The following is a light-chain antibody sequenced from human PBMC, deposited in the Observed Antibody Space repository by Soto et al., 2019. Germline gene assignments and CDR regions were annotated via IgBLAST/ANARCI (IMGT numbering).Light chain of an antibody. CDR2: DVI. CDR1: SSDIGGYNY. Sequence: QSALTQPASVSGSPGQPITISCSGTSSDIGGYNYVSWYQHHPGKAPKLIIYDVINRPSGVSNRFSGSMSANTASLTISGLQAEDEADYFCSSYTTSSTPVVFGGGTKLAVL. V-gene: IGLV2-14*03. CDR3: SSYTTSSTPVV. J-gene: IGLJ2*01.